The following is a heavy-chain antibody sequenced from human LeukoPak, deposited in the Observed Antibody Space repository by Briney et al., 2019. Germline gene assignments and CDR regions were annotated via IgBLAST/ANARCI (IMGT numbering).Heavy chain of an antibody. D-gene: IGHD6-6*01. CDR3: ASEQLGDAFDI. CDR2: IIPIFGTA. CDR1: GGTFSSYA. J-gene: IGHJ3*02. V-gene: IGHV1-69*05. Sequence: ASVKVSCKASGGTFSSYAISWVRQAPGQGLEWMGGIIPIFGTANYAQKFQGRVTITTDESTSTAYMELSSLRSEDTAVYYCASEQLGDAFDIWGQGTMVTVSS.